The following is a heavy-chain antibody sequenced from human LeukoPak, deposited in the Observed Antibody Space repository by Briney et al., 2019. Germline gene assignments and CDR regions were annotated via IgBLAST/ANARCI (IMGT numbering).Heavy chain of an antibody. CDR2: INHSGST. V-gene: IGHV4-34*01. Sequence: SETLSLTCAVYGGSFSGYYWSWIRQPPGKGLEWIGEINHSGSTNYNPSLKSRVTISVDTSKNQFSLKLSSVTAADTAVYYCASDVGGGVVPAAYFDYWGQGTLVTVSS. J-gene: IGHJ4*02. CDR1: GGSFSGYY. D-gene: IGHD2-2*01. CDR3: ASDVGGGVVPAAYFDY.